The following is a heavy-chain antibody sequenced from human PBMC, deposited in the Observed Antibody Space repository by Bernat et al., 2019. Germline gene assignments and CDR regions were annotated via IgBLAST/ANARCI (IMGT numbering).Heavy chain of an antibody. CDR2: IKSKTDGGTT. Sequence: EVQLVESGGGLVKPGGSLRLSCAASGFTFSNAWMSWVRQAPGKGLEWVGRIKSKTDGGTTDYAAPVKGRFTISRDDSKNTLYLQMNSLKTEDTAVYYCTKDPFIMITFGGVIADDAFDIWGQGTMVTVPP. V-gene: IGHV3-15*01. CDR1: GFTFSNAW. CDR3: TKDPFIMITFGGVIADDAFDI. J-gene: IGHJ3*02. D-gene: IGHD3-16*02.